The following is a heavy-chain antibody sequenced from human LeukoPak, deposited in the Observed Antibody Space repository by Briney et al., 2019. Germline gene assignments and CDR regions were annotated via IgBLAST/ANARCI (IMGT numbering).Heavy chain of an antibody. J-gene: IGHJ3*02. Sequence: SQTVSLTCTVSGGSISSGSYYWSWIRQPAGKGLEWIGRIYTSGSTNYNPSLKSRVTISVDTSKNQFSLKLSSVTAADTAVYYCARVTYYDFWSGYYTDFGAFDIWGQGTMVTVSS. CDR3: ARVTYYDFWSGYYTDFGAFDI. D-gene: IGHD3-3*01. CDR2: IYTSGST. CDR1: GGSISSGSYY. V-gene: IGHV4-61*02.